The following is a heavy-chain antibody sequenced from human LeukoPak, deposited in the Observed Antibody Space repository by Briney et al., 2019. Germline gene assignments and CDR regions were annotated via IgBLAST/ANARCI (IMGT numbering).Heavy chain of an antibody. CDR2: ISDSGSLT. CDR3: ASAYDFWSGHYTGGGATY. V-gene: IGHV3-23*01. D-gene: IGHD3-3*01. CDR1: GFAFSSQA. Sequence: TGGSLRLSCAASGFAFSSQAMGWVRQAPGKGLEWVSVISDSGSLTYYADSVKGRFTISRDNSKNTLYLQMNSLRAEDTAIYYCASAYDFWSGHYTGGGATYWGQGTLVTVSS. J-gene: IGHJ4*02.